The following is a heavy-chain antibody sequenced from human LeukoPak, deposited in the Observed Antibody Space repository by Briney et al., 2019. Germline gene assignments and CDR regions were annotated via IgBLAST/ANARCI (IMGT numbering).Heavy chain of an antibody. J-gene: IGHJ4*02. D-gene: IGHD4-11*01. CDR3: ARAYSNYMWNYFDY. V-gene: IGHV4-30-2*01. Sequence: SQTLSLTCTVSGGSISSGGYYWSWIRQPPGKGLEWIGYIYHSGSTYYNPSLKSRVTISVDTSKNQFSLKLSSVTAADTAVYYCARAYSNYMWNYFDYWGQGTLVTVSS. CDR1: GGSISSGGYY. CDR2: IYHSGST.